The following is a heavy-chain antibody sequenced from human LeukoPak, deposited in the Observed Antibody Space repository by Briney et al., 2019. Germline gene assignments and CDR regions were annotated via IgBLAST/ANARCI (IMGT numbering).Heavy chain of an antibody. CDR3: AKGMYSSGWYWVDY. CDR2: ISWNSGSI. CDR1: GFTFDDYA. D-gene: IGHD6-19*01. V-gene: IGHV3-9*01. J-gene: IGHJ4*02. Sequence: GRSLRLSCAASGFTFDDYAMHWVRQAPGKGLEWVSGISWNSGSIGYADSVKGRFTISRDNAKNSLYLQMNSLRAEDTALYYCAKGMYSSGWYWVDYWGQGTLVTVSS.